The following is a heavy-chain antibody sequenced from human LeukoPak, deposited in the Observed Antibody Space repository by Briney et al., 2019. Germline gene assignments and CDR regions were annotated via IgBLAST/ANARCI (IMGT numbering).Heavy chain of an antibody. CDR2: ISAYNGNT. Sequence: ASVKVSCKASGYTFTSYGISWVRQAPGQGLEWMGWISAYNGNTNYAQKLQGRVTMTTDTSTSTAYMELRSLRSDDTAVYYCARESPYYYDSSGPDYYYGMDVWGQGTTVTVSS. CDR1: GYTFTSYG. V-gene: IGHV1-18*01. J-gene: IGHJ6*02. CDR3: ARESPYYYDSSGPDYYYGMDV. D-gene: IGHD3-22*01.